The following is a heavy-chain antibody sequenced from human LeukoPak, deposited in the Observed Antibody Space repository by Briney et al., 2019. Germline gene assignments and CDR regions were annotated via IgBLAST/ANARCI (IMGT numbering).Heavy chain of an antibody. V-gene: IGHV4-59*01. CDR2: MYSGGTT. CDR1: DGSINGYY. CDR3: ARGPTRQYFDS. D-gene: IGHD6-6*01. J-gene: IGHJ4*02. Sequence: SETLSLTCTVSDGSINGYYWSWIRQPPGKGLDWIGYMYSGGTTNYSPSLKSRVTISVDTSRNQFSLNLSSVTAADTAVYYCARGPTRQYFDSWGRGTLVTVSS.